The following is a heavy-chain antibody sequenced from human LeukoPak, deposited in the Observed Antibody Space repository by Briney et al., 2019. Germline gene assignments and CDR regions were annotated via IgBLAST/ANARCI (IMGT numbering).Heavy chain of an antibody. D-gene: IGHD6-13*01. CDR1: GVSISTTARY. CDR2: IYSNGIT. CDR3: ARDGVPLHSSSWYYWFDP. Sequence: TSETLSLTCTVSGVSISTTARYWGWIRQPPGKGLEWIASIYSNGITYYSSSLKSRVTTFLDTSKNQFFLTLTSVTAADTAVYYCARDGVPLHSSSWYYWFDPWGQGTLVTVSS. V-gene: IGHV4-39*02. J-gene: IGHJ5*02.